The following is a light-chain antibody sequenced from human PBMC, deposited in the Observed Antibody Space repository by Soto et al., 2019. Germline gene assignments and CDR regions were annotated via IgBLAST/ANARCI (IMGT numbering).Light chain of an antibody. CDR2: GGY. J-gene: IGKJ2*01. Sequence: EIVLTQAPGTLYLSPGERVTLSCRASQSLTNSRLAWYQQKPAQAPKVLIYGGYNRATGIPDRFSGSGSVTDFNLTLSSMEPEDFAVYYCQELSSSHRTFRQGTKLEIK. V-gene: IGKV3-20*01. CDR1: QSLTNSR. CDR3: QELSSSHRT.